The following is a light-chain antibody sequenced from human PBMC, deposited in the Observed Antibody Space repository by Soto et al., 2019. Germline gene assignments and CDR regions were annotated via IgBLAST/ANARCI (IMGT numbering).Light chain of an antibody. CDR2: DVS. Sequence: QSVLTQPASVSGSPGQSITISCTGTGTDVGGYIYVSWYQQHPGKAPKLMIYDVSNRPSGVSNRFSGSKSGNTASLTISGLQAEDEADYYCSSYTGSSTLYVFGTGTKLTVL. V-gene: IGLV2-14*01. J-gene: IGLJ1*01. CDR1: GTDVGGYIY. CDR3: SSYTGSSTLYV.